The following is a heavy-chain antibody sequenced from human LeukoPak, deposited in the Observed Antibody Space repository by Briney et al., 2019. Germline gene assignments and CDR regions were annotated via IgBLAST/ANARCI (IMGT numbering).Heavy chain of an antibody. CDR3: ARDYYDSSGYYSAGD. V-gene: IGHV3-30-3*01. D-gene: IGHD3-22*01. Sequence: PGGSLRLSCAASGFTFSSYAMHWVRQAPGKGLECVAVISYDGSNEYYADSVKGRFTISRDNSKYTLYLQMNSLRAEDTAVYYCARDYYDSSGYYSAGDWGQGTLVTVSS. J-gene: IGHJ4*02. CDR1: GFTFSSYA. CDR2: ISYDGSNE.